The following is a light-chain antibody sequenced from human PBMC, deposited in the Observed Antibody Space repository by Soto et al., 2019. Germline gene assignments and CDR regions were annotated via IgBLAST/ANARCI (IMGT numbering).Light chain of an antibody. CDR2: GESSRSY. CDR3: ETWDTTSAI. V-gene: IGLV4-60*03. CDR1: SGNSSYL. Sequence: LVLTQSSSASASLGSSVKLASTLSSGNSSYLIAWHQQQPGKPPRYLMNGESSRSYNKGNGVPERFSGSSSGAVCYLAVSNLQSEDEAHYYCETWDTTSAIFGGGTQLTVL. J-gene: IGLJ7*01.